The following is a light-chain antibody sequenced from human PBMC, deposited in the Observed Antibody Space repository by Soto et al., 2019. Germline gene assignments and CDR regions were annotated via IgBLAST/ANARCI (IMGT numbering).Light chain of an antibody. V-gene: IGKV3-11*01. CDR1: QSVTSN. J-gene: IGKJ5*01. Sequence: EIVLTQSPDTLAVSPVEVATLSCWASQSVTSNLAWYQQKRGQAPRLLIYAASNRATGFPASFSGSGSGTDFTLTISRLEPEDFAVYYCQQRSSWPITFGQGTRLEIK. CDR3: QQRSSWPIT. CDR2: AAS.